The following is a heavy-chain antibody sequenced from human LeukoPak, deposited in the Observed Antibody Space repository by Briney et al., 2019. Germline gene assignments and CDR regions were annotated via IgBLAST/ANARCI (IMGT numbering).Heavy chain of an antibody. CDR2: IYSGGSI. CDR3: ARDFFAPGIPAANYMDV. D-gene: IGHD6-13*01. V-gene: IGHV3-53*01. Sequence: GGSLRLSCAASGFTVSSNYMSWVRQAPGKGLEWVSVIYSGGSIFYADSVKGRFTISRDNSKNTLNLQMNSLRAEDTAVYYCARDFFAPGIPAANYMDVWGKGTTVTVSS. J-gene: IGHJ6*03. CDR1: GFTVSSNY.